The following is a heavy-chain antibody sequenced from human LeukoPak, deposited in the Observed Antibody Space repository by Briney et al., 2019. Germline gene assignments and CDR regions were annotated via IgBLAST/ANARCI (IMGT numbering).Heavy chain of an antibody. CDR3: ARDLGYDGMDV. D-gene: IGHD7-27*01. CDR2: ISYDGSNK. Sequence: GGSLRLSCAASGFTFSSYAMHWVRQAPGKGLEWVAVISYDGSNKYYADSVKGRFTISRDNSKNTLYLQMNSLRAEDTAVYYCARDLGYDGMDVWGQGTTVTASS. CDR1: GFTFSSYA. V-gene: IGHV3-30-3*01. J-gene: IGHJ6*02.